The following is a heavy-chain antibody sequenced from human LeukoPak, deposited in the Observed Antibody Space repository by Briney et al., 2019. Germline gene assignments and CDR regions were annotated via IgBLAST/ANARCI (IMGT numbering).Heavy chain of an antibody. J-gene: IGHJ4*02. CDR1: GFSFSAYW. CDR3: AREYCSGGTCYLPGH. Sequence: GGSLRLSCAASGFSFSAYWMSWVRQAPGKGLEWLANINRDGSEQYYVDSVKGRFTISRDNAMNSLYLQMNSLRADDTAVYCCAREYCSGGTCYLPGHWGQGTLVTVSS. V-gene: IGHV3-7*05. CDR2: INRDGSEQ. D-gene: IGHD2-15*01.